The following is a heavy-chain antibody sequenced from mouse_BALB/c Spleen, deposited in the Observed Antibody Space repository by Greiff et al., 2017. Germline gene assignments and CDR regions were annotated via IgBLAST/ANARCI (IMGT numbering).Heavy chain of an antibody. CDR3: ARAYDYDGNAMDY. J-gene: IGHJ4*01. D-gene: IGHD2-4*01. V-gene: IGHV14-3*02. CDR1: GFNIKDTY. CDR2: IDPANGNT. Sequence: VQLQQSGAELVKPGASVKLSCTASGFNIKDTYMHWVKQRPEQGLEWIGRIDPANGNTKYDPKFQGKATITADTSSNTAYLQLSSLTSEDTAVYYCARAYDYDGNAMDYWGQGTSVTVSS.